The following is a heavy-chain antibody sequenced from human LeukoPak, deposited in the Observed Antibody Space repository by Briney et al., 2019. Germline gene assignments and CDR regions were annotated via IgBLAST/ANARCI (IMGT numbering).Heavy chain of an antibody. V-gene: IGHV3-21*01. Sequence: PRGSLRLSCAASGFIFSSYSMNWVRQAPGKGLEWVSSISSSSSYIYYAGSVKGRFTISRDNAKNSLYLQMNSLRAENTAVYYCAREDYGSRSGDYWGQGTLVTVSS. D-gene: IGHD3-10*01. CDR3: AREDYGSRSGDY. J-gene: IGHJ4*02. CDR1: GFIFSSYS. CDR2: ISSSSSYI.